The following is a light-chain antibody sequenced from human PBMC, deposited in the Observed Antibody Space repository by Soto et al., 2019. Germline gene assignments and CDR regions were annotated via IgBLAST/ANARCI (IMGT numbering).Light chain of an antibody. V-gene: IGKV4-1*01. CDR2: WAS. CDR1: QSVLYSSNNKNY. Sequence: DIVMTQSPDSLAVSLGERATINCKSSQSVLYSSNNKNYLAWYQQKPGQPPKLLIYWASTRESGVPDRFSGSGSWTDFTLTISSLQAEDVAVYYCQQCHSTPWTFGQGTKVEIK. J-gene: IGKJ1*01. CDR3: QQCHSTPWT.